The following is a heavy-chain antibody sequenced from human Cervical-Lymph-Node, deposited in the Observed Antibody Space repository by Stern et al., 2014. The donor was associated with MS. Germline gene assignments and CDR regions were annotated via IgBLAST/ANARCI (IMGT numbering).Heavy chain of an antibody. CDR2: INPMFSTS. CDR1: GGSFIHYA. V-gene: IGHV1-69*06. D-gene: IGHD2-2*01. CDR3: AGPRYAF. J-gene: IGHJ4*02. Sequence: VQLVESGPEVKKPGSSVKLSCKASGGSFIHYAITWVRQAHGQGPEWRWDINPMFSTSNYAQKIQRRVTMTAEKSTTTAYMEINSLTSEDTAVYYCAGPRYAFWGQGTLVIVSS.